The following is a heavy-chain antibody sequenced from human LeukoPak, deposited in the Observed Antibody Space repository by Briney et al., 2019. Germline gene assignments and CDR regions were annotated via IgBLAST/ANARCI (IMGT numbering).Heavy chain of an antibody. Sequence: PSETLSLTCTVSGGSISSSSYYWGWIRQPPGKGLEWVGSIYYSGSTYYNPSLKSRVTISVDTSKNQFSLKLSSVTAADTAVYYCARGLYNYGHGDYWGQGTLVTVYS. CDR1: GGSISSSSYY. CDR2: IYYSGST. D-gene: IGHD5-18*01. V-gene: IGHV4-39*01. J-gene: IGHJ4*02. CDR3: ARGLYNYGHGDY.